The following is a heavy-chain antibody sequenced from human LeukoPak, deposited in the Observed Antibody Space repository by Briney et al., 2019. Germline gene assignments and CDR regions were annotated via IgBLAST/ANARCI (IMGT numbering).Heavy chain of an antibody. D-gene: IGHD2-15*01. CDR1: GFTFDDYA. Sequence: GGSLRLSCAASGFTFDDYAMHWVRQAPGKGLEWVSLISGDGGSTYYADSVKGRFTISRDNIKNSLYLQMNSLRTEDTALYYCAKDMRSSRGPGDWYFDLWGRGTLVTVSS. CDR3: AKDMRSSRGPGDWYFDL. V-gene: IGHV3-43*02. CDR2: ISGDGGST. J-gene: IGHJ2*01.